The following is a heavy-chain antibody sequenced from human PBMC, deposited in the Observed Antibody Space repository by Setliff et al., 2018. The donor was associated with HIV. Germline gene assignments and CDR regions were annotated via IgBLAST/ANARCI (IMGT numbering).Heavy chain of an antibody. CDR1: GFTFSTYW. J-gene: IGHJ6*03. CDR2: IKQDGSEK. V-gene: IGHV3-7*03. D-gene: IGHD4-4*01. Sequence: GGSLRLSCVASGFTFSTYWMSWVRQAPGKGLEWVANIKQDGSEKYYVDSVKGRFTISRDNAKNSLYLQMNSLRAEDTAVYYCASTTLEYYYYMDVWGKGTTVTVSS. CDR3: ASTTLEYYYYMDV.